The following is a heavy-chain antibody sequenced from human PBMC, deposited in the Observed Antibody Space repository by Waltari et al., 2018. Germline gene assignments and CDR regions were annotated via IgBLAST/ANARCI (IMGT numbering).Heavy chain of an antibody. CDR2: LKKDENEK. CDR3: VRGAGDYSVLTGYFDS. J-gene: IGHJ4*02. Sequence: EVQLVESGGGLVQPGGSLRLSCTASEFSISRHWMSWVRQAPGKGLEWVATLKKDENEKYFLESVRGRFAISRDTAKNSLYLQMNSLRAEDTSVYYCVRGAGDYSVLTGYFDSWGQGTLVTVSS. V-gene: IGHV3-7*01. D-gene: IGHD3-9*01. CDR1: EFSISRHW.